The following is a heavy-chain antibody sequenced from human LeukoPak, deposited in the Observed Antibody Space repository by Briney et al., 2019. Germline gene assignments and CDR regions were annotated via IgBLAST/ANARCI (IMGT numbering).Heavy chain of an antibody. Sequence: PGGSLRLSCEASGFTFSNYWMSWVRQAPGKGLEWVANIKQDGSEKDYVDSAKGRFTISRDNAKNSLYLQMNSLRAEDTAVYYCARVWGDGYNYFYWGQGTLVTVSS. V-gene: IGHV3-7*01. CDR1: GFTFSNYW. D-gene: IGHD5-24*01. CDR3: ARVWGDGYNYFY. CDR2: IKQDGSEK. J-gene: IGHJ4*02.